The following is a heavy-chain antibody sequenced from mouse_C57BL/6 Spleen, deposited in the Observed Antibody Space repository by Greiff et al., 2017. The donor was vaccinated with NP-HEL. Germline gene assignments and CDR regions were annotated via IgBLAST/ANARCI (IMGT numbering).Heavy chain of an antibody. CDR1: GYAFSSSW. CDR3: VTIYYDYPFAY. D-gene: IGHD2-4*01. CDR2: IYPGDGDT. Sequence: VQLQQSGPELVKPGASVKISCKASGYAFSSSWMNWVKQRPGKGLEWIGRIYPGDGDTNYNGKFKGKATLTADKSSSTAYMQLSSLTTEDSAVYFCVTIYYDYPFAYWGQGTLVTVSA. J-gene: IGHJ3*01. V-gene: IGHV1-82*01.